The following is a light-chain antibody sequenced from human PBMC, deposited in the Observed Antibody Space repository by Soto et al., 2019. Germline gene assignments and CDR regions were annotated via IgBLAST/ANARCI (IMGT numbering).Light chain of an antibody. J-gene: IGKJ1*01. CDR2: AAS. CDR1: QSVSSSY. CDR3: QQYSSSPWT. Sequence: EIVLTQSPGTLSLSPGERATLSCRASQSVSSSYLAWYQQKPGQAPRLLIYAASSRATGIPDRFSGSGSGTDFPLTISRLEPEDFAVYYCQQYSSSPWTFGQGTKVEIK. V-gene: IGKV3-20*01.